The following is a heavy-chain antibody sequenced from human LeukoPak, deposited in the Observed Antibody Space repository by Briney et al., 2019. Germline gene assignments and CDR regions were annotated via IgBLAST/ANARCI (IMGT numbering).Heavy chain of an antibody. CDR3: AKEVTFGGDKWFDY. V-gene: IGHV3-9*01. CDR1: GFTFDDYA. J-gene: IGHJ4*02. D-gene: IGHD3-16*01. CDR2: ITRNSAYI. Sequence: GGSLRLSCAASGFTFDDYAMHWVRQAPGKGLEWVSGITRNSAYIGYADSVKGRFTISRDNAKKSLYLQMNSLRAEDTALYYCAKEVTFGGDKWFDYWGQGTLVTVSS.